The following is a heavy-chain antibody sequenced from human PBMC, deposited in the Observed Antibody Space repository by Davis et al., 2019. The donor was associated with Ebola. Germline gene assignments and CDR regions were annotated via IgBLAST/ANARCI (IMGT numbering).Heavy chain of an antibody. CDR1: GFTFSDYY. Sequence: GESLKISCEVSGFTFSDYYMSWIRQAPGKGLEWIAYIGPSGNSFYCADSVKGRFTISRDNAKNSLYLQMNNLRAEDTAVYYCAKDGGDSGIRFDSWGQGTLVTVSS. V-gene: IGHV3-11*04. D-gene: IGHD3-10*01. CDR2: IGPSGNSF. J-gene: IGHJ4*02. CDR3: AKDGGDSGIRFDS.